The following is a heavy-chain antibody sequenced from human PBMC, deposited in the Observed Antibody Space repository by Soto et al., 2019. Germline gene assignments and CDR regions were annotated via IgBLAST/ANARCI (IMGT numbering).Heavy chain of an antibody. CDR3: ARDLEEVSAM. CDR1: GFPFRSSS. J-gene: IGHJ4*02. D-gene: IGHD2-21*02. Sequence: EVQLVESGGDLVQPGGSLRLSCAGSGFPFRSSSMNWVCQAPGKGLEWVASISSSSSYIFYADSVEGRFTVSRDNAKNTLYLQMTSLRVADTALYYFARDLEEVSAMWGQGTQVTVSS. V-gene: IGHV3-21*01. CDR2: ISSSSSYI.